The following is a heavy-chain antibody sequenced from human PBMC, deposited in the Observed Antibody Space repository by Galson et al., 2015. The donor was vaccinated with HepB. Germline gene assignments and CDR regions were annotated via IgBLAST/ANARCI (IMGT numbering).Heavy chain of an antibody. V-gene: IGHV3-7*03. CDR2: IRYDEYEY. D-gene: IGHD3-10*01. J-gene: IGHJ4*02. CDR1: GFSFSDYW. Sequence: SLRLSCAASGFSFSDYWMSWIRQAPGKRPEWVANIRYDEYEYYYADFVKGRFTISRDNARNSVFLQMSSLRRDETAVYYRVRDRTYKGGNFFDFWGQGALVTVSS. CDR3: VRDRTYKGGNFFDF.